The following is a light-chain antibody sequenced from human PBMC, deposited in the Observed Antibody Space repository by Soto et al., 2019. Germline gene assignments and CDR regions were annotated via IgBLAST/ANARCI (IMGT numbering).Light chain of an antibody. Sequence: DIKVTQSPSSLSACVGDTVTITCRASQNIDMYLNWYQQKPGKAPRVLIYSASNLQSGVPSRFSGSGSGTDFTLTISSLQPEDVATYYGQRTYNAPSFGQGTRPEIK. CDR2: SAS. CDR1: QNIDMY. CDR3: QRTYNAPS. V-gene: IGKV1-39*01. J-gene: IGKJ5*01.